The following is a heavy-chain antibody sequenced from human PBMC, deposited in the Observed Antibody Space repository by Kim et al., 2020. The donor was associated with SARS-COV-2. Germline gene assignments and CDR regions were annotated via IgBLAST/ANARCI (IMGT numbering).Heavy chain of an antibody. Sequence: GGSLRLSCAASGFTLSGYWMHWVRQAPGKGLVWVSRINSDGLTTHYADSVKGRFTISRHNAKNTVYLQMNSLRGEDTAVYYCPRVSTTTLFDYWGHGTLVTVSS. D-gene: IGHD1-26*01. V-gene: IGHV3-74*01. CDR3: PRVSTTTLFDY. CDR1: GFTLSGYW. J-gene: IGHJ4*01. CDR2: INSDGLTT.